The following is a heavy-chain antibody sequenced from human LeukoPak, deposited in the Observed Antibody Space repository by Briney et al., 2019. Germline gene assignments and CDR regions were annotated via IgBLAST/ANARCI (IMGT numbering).Heavy chain of an antibody. V-gene: IGHV3-73*01. CDR3: TSPPYGDYL. CDR2: IRSKANGYAT. Sequence: GGSLKLSCAASGFTFSGSAMHWVRQASGKGLEWVGRIRSKANGYATAYAASVKGRFTISRDDSKNTAYLQMNSLKTEDTAVYYCTSPPYGDYLWGQGTLVTVSS. J-gene: IGHJ4*02. CDR1: GFTFSGSA. D-gene: IGHD4-17*01.